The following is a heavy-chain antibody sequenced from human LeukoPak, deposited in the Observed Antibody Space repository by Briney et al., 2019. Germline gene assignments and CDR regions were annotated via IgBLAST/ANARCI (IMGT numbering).Heavy chain of an antibody. CDR3: TRRGYSGDAFDI. Sequence: GEALRISCKGSGYRFTSYWISWGRQTPGKGLEWMGRIDPSDSYTKYSPSFQGHVTISADKSISTAYLQWSSLKASDTAMYYCTRRGYSGDAFDIWGQGTMLTVSS. CDR2: IDPSDSYT. D-gene: IGHD5-12*01. CDR1: GYRFTSYW. V-gene: IGHV5-10-1*01. J-gene: IGHJ3*02.